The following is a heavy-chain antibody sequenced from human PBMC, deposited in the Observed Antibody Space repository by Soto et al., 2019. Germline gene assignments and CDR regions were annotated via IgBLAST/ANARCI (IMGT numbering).Heavy chain of an antibody. V-gene: IGHV3-74*01. D-gene: IGHD6-19*01. CDR2: VNHDGTAT. Sequence: EVQVVESGGDLVQPGGSLRLSCAASGFNFSMYWMHWVRQAPGKGPVWISQVNHDGTATDYADFVKGRFTISRDNAKNTVYLQMSSLRVGDTAVYYCARDRGWAGFFDFWGQGVLVTVSP. CDR3: ARDRGWAGFFDF. CDR1: GFNFSMYW. J-gene: IGHJ4*02.